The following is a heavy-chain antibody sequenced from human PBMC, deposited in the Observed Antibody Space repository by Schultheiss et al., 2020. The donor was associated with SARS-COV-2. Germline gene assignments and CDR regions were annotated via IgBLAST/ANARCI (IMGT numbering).Heavy chain of an antibody. CDR2: INPHSGGT. Sequence: ASVKVSCKASGYTFIGYYMHWVRQAPGQGLEWMGWINPHSGGTDYAQKFQGWVTMTRDTSISTAYMELSSLRSEDTAVYYCARECSTSCHRVTPAPYGMDVWGQGTTVTVSS. CDR1: GYTFIGYY. CDR3: ARECSTSCHRVTPAPYGMDV. D-gene: IGHD2-2*02. J-gene: IGHJ6*02. V-gene: IGHV1-2*04.